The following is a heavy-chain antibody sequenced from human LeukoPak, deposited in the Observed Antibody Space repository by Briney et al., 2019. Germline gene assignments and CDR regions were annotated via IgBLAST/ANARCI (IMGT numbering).Heavy chain of an antibody. J-gene: IGHJ3*02. Sequence: PGGSLRLSCVASGFTFSHAWMSWVRQAPGKGLEWVGRIKSKTDGGTTDYPAPVKGRLTSSRDDSNNTLYLQMNSLKTEDTAVYYCATGAPPTVIVFISSDPFDIWGQGTMVTVSS. CDR3: ATGAPPTVIVFISSDPFDI. CDR2: IKSKTDGGTT. CDR1: GFTFSHAW. D-gene: IGHD3-22*01. V-gene: IGHV3-15*01.